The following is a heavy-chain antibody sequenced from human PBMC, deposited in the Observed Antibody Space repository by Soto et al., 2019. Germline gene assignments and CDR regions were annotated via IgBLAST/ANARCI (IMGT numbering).Heavy chain of an antibody. Sequence: QVQLVESGGGVVQPGRSLRLSCAASGFTFSTFGIHWVRQSPGKGLEWVAVIWNGRNSEDYADFVRGRFTISRDNSRNTLYLQMNSLRAEDTAMYYCVTERRNYEFDYWGQGILVTVSS. J-gene: IGHJ4*02. CDR3: VTERRNYEFDY. CDR1: GFTFSTFG. CDR2: IWNGRNSE. D-gene: IGHD1-7*01. V-gene: IGHV3-33*01.